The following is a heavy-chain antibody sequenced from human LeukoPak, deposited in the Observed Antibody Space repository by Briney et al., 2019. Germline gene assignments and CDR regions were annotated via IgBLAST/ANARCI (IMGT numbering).Heavy chain of an antibody. CDR3: ASSFPGAGYSSSGGAFDI. CDR1: GGSISSYY. V-gene: IGHV4-59*01. Sequence: SETLSLTCTVSGGSISSYYWSWIRQPPGKGLEWIGYIYYSGSTNYNPSLKSRVTISVDTSKNQFSLKLSSVTAADTAVYYCASSFPGAGYSSSGGAFDIWGQGTMVTVSS. CDR2: IYYSGST. D-gene: IGHD6-6*01. J-gene: IGHJ3*02.